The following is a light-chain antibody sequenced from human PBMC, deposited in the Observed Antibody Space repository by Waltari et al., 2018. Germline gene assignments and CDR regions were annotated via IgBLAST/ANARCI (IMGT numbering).Light chain of an antibody. Sequence: DIQLTQSRSSLSASIGDRGTITCRASQSFRNFLNWYQQQPGKAPKLLIYATSSLETGVPSRFSGSGSGTKISLSISRLQHEDFAIYFCQQGYMTPRQFGQGTKVEIK. CDR3: QQGYMTPRQ. CDR1: QSFRNF. J-gene: IGKJ1*01. V-gene: IGKV1-39*01. CDR2: ATS.